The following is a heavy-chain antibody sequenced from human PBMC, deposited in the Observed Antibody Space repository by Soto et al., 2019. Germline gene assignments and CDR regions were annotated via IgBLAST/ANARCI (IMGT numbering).Heavy chain of an antibody. Sequence: SGPTLVNPTQTLTLTCTFSGFSLSTSGVGVGWIRQPPGKALEWLALIYWNDDKRYSPSLKSRLTITKDTSKNQVVLTMTNMDPVDTATYYRAHRRGYYDSSGYWRHWGQGTLVTVSS. CDR1: GFSLSTSGVG. J-gene: IGHJ4*02. CDR3: AHRRGYYDSSGYWRH. CDR2: IYWNDDK. D-gene: IGHD3-22*01. V-gene: IGHV2-5*01.